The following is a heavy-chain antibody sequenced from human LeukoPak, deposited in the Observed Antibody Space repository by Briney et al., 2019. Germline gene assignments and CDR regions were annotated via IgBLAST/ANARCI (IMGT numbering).Heavy chain of an antibody. CDR2: INPNSGGT. Sequence: GASVKVSCKASGYTFTGYYMHWVRQAPGQGLEWMGWINPNSGGTNYAQKFQGRVTMTRDTSISTAYMELSRLRSDDTAVYYCARDLGRGPYYYYMDVWGKGTTVTVSS. V-gene: IGHV1-2*02. D-gene: IGHD2-15*01. CDR1: GYTFTGYY. J-gene: IGHJ6*03. CDR3: ARDLGRGPYYYYMDV.